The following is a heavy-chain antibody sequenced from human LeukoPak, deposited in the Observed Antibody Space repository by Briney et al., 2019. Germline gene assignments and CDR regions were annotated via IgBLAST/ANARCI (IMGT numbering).Heavy chain of an antibody. Sequence: PSQTLSLTCAISGDSVSSNSAAWTWIRQSPSRGLEWLGRTYYRSKWYNDYEVSVQSRITINPGTSKNQFSLQLNSVTPEDTAVYYCARGRVTTIANYYYYYIDVWGKGTTVTVSS. D-gene: IGHD4-17*01. V-gene: IGHV6-1*01. CDR3: ARGRVTTIANYYYYYIDV. CDR2: TYYRSKWYN. CDR1: GDSVSSNSAA. J-gene: IGHJ6*03.